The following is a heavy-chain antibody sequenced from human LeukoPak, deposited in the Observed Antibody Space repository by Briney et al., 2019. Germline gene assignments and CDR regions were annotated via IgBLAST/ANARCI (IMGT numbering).Heavy chain of an antibody. Sequence: PSETLSLTCTVSGGSISSYYWSWIRQPAGKGLEWIGRIYTSGSTNYNPSLKSRVTMSVDTSKNQFSLKLSSVTAADTPGYYCASSPDYYDSSGYYPNDAFDIWGQGAMVTVSS. V-gene: IGHV4-4*07. CDR2: IYTSGST. CDR3: ASSPDYYDSSGYYPNDAFDI. J-gene: IGHJ3*02. D-gene: IGHD3-22*01. CDR1: GGSISSYY.